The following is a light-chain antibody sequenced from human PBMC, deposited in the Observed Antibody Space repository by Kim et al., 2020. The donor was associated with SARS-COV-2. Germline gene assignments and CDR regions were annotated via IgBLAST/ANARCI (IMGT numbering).Light chain of an antibody. CDR3: NSRDSRGNHWV. J-gene: IGLJ3*02. V-gene: IGLV3-19*01. CDR2: GKN. Sequence: SSELTQDPAVSVALGQTVKITSPGDSLSSYYAIWYQQKPGQATVVVIYGKNNRPSGIPDRFYGSSSRNTASLTITGAQAEDEADYYCNSRDSRGNHWVFG. CDR1: SLSSYY.